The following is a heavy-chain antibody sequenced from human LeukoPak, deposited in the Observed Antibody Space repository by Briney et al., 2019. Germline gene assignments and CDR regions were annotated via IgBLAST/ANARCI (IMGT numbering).Heavy chain of an antibody. CDR2: INHSGST. Sequence: PSETLSLTCAVYGGSFSGYYWSWIRQPPGKGLEWIGEINHSGSTNYNPSLKSRVTISVDTSKNQFSLKLSSVTAADTAVYYCARRTTAAGSLSIWGQGTMVTVSS. J-gene: IGHJ3*02. D-gene: IGHD6-13*01. CDR1: GGSFSGYY. CDR3: ARRTTAAGSLSI. V-gene: IGHV4-34*01.